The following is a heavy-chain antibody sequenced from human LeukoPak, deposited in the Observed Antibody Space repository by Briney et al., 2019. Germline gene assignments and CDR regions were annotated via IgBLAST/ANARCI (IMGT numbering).Heavy chain of an antibody. CDR1: GVTVINNY. Sequence: PGGSLILSCAASGVTVINNYMNWGRQAPGKGVEWVSVIYSGGSTYYADSVQGRFTISRDNSKNTLYLQMNSLRAEDTAVYYCARGQRAAAGFDSWGQGTLVTVSS. D-gene: IGHD6-13*01. CDR3: ARGQRAAAGFDS. J-gene: IGHJ4*02. V-gene: IGHV3-53*01. CDR2: IYSGGST.